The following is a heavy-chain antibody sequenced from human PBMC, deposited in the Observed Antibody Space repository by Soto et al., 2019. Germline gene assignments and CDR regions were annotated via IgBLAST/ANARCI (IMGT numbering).Heavy chain of an antibody. CDR1: GGSFSGYY. J-gene: IGHJ6*02. D-gene: IGHD2-2*01. CDR2: IYYSGST. Sequence: SETLSLTCAVYGGSFSGYYWSWIRQHPGKGLEWIGYIYYSGSTYYNPSLKSRVTISVDTSKNQFSLKLSSVTAADTAVYYCRRSSRYSTDVSGQGTTVTVSS. CDR3: RRSSRYSTDV. V-gene: IGHV4-31*11.